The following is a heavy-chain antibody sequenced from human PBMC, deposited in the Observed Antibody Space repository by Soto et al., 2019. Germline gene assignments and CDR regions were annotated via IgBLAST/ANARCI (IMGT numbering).Heavy chain of an antibody. Sequence: PVGSLRLSCAASEFTVSGNYMTWVRQAPGKGLEWVSVIYSSGNTYYADSVKGRFTISRDNSKNTVYLQVNSLRAEDTAVYYCAGGPSRGYSYGFGVYWGQGTLVTVS. CDR1: EFTVSGNY. CDR2: IYSSGNT. J-gene: IGHJ4*02. CDR3: AGGPSRGYSYGFGVY. D-gene: IGHD5-18*01. V-gene: IGHV3-53*01.